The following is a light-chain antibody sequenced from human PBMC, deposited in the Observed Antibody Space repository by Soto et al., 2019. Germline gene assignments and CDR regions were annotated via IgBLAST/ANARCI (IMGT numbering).Light chain of an antibody. CDR3: QQSFSSPRT. Sequence: DIQLTHSPSSLPASVGDRVTLTCRASQSISNYLNWYQQKPGKAPELLIYGVSSLQSGVPSRFSGSGSVTDFTLTISNLQPEDFATYYCQQSFSSPRTFGQGTKVDIK. V-gene: IGKV1-39*01. CDR1: QSISNY. J-gene: IGKJ1*01. CDR2: GVS.